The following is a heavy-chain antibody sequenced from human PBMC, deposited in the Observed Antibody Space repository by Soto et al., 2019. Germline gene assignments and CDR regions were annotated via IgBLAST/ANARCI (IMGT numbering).Heavy chain of an antibody. J-gene: IGHJ4*02. V-gene: IGHV4-30-4*01. CDR3: ASEDGDKRTY. Sequence: SETLSLTCTVAGGSISTGDYYWSWIRQPPGKGLEWIGYIYYSGSTFYSPSLKSRVTISLNTPKNQFSLRLGSVTAADTAVYYCASEDGDKRTYWGQGTQVT. CDR2: IYYSGST. CDR1: GGSISTGDYY.